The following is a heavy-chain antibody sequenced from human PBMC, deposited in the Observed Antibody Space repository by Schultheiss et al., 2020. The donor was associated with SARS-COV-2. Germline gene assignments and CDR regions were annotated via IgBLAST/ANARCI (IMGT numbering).Heavy chain of an antibody. J-gene: IGHJ6*02. V-gene: IGHV4-59*01. D-gene: IGHD6-19*01. Sequence: WGSLRLSCAVYGGSFSGYYWSWIRQPPGKGLEWIGYIYYSGSTNYNPSLKSRVTISVDTSKNQFSLKLSSVTAADTAVYYCASGRRPGYSGGWDWGTGDYYCYGMGDWGQGTTVTVSS. CDR1: GGSFSGYY. CDR2: IYYSGST. CDR3: ASGRRPGYSGGWDWGTGDYYCYGMGD.